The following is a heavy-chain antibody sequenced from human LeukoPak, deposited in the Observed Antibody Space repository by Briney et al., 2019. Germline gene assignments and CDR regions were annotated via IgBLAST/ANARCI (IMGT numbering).Heavy chain of an antibody. D-gene: IGHD2-2*01. J-gene: IGHJ6*04. CDR2: ISYDGSNK. Sequence: GRSLRLSCAASGFTFSSYGMHWARQAPGKGLEWGAVISYDGSNKYYADSVKGRFTISRDNSKNTLYLQMNSLRAEDTAVYYCAKDRGPAATSYYYYGMDVWGKGTTVSVSS. CDR3: AKDRGPAATSYYYYGMDV. V-gene: IGHV3-30*18. CDR1: GFTFSSYG.